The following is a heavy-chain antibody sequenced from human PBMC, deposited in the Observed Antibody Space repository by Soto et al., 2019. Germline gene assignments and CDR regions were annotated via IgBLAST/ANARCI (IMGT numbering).Heavy chain of an antibody. D-gene: IGHD2-8*01. Sequence: SETLSLTCTVSGGSISSSSYYWGWIRQPPGKGLEWIGSIYYSGNTYYNPSLKSRVTISVDTSKNQFSLKLSSVTAADTAVYYCARRHYTNWFDPWGQGTLATVSS. CDR1: GGSISSSSYY. CDR3: ARRHYTNWFDP. J-gene: IGHJ5*02. CDR2: IYYSGNT. V-gene: IGHV4-39*01.